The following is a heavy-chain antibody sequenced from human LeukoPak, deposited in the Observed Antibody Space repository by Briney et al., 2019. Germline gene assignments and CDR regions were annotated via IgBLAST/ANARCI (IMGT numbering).Heavy chain of an antibody. Sequence: SVKVSCKASGGTFSSYAISWVRQAPGQGLEWMGGIIPIFGTANYAQKFQGRVTITTDESTSTAYMELSSLRSEDTAVYYCARTLPGPPYSNSSRVYYYYYYMDVWGKGTTVTVSS. CDR2: IIPIFGTA. CDR1: GGTFSSYA. J-gene: IGHJ6*03. D-gene: IGHD4-11*01. V-gene: IGHV1-69*05. CDR3: ARTLPGPPYSNSSRVYYYYYYMDV.